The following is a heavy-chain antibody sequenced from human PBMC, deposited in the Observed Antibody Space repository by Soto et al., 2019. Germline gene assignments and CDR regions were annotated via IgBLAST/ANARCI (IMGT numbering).Heavy chain of an antibody. CDR1: GGSISSGDYY. CDR2: IYYSGST. CDR3: ARCQGYDLWSGYYFHRFDP. Sequence: SETLSLTCTVSGGSISSGDYYWSWIRQPPGKGLEWIGYIYYSGSTYYNPSLRSRVTISVDTSKNQFSLKLSSVTAADTAVYYCARCQGYDLWSGYYFHRFDPWGQGTLVTVSS. J-gene: IGHJ5*02. D-gene: IGHD3-3*01. V-gene: IGHV4-30-4*01.